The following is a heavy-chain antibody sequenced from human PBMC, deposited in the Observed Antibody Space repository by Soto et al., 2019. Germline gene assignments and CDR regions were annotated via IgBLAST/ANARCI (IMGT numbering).Heavy chain of an antibody. CDR1: GYMFTSYA. J-gene: IGHJ6*02. CDR3: ARDLLRYYFDSSGYYPWAGYYGMDV. D-gene: IGHD3-22*01. Sequence: SLKVSCEASGYMFTSYAMHWVRQAPGQRLEWMGWINAGNGNTKYSQKFQGRVTITRDTSASTAYMELSSLRSEDTAVYYCARDLLRYYFDSSGYYPWAGYYGMDVWGQGTTVTVS. CDR2: INAGNGNT. V-gene: IGHV1-3*01.